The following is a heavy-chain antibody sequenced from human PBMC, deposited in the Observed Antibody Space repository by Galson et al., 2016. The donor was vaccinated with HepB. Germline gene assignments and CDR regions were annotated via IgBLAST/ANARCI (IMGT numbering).Heavy chain of an antibody. V-gene: IGHV3-30*18. CDR1: GFTLSSYG. J-gene: IGHJ3*02. D-gene: IGHD1-26*01. CDR3: AERGGSESVGI. CDR2: ISYYGTNK. Sequence: SLRLSCAASGFTLSSYGIHWVHQAPGKGLEWVAVISYYGTNKYYADSVKGRFTISRDNSKNTVYLQMNSLRAEDTAVYYCAERGGSESVGIWGQGKMVTVSS.